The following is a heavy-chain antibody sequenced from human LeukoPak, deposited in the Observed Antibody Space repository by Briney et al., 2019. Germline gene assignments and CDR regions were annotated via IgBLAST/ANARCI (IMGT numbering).Heavy chain of an antibody. Sequence: GGSLRLSCAASGFTFINAWMTWVRQAPGKGLEWVAVISYDGSNKYYADSVKGRFTISRDNSKNTLYLQMNSLRAEDTAVYYCARTYYDILTGYYKDYFDYWGQGTLVTVSS. CDR2: ISYDGSNK. CDR3: ARTYYDILTGYYKDYFDY. D-gene: IGHD3-9*01. V-gene: IGHV3-30*03. CDR1: GFTFINAW. J-gene: IGHJ4*02.